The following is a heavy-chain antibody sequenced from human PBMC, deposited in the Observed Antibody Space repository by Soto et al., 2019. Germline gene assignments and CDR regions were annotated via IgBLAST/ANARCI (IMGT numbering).Heavy chain of an antibody. Sequence: GGSLRLSCVGSGFTFSDHWMHWVRQAAGRGLEWVSRLNSDGSRTNYADFVEGRFTISRDNAKNTLYLQMNRLRAEDTAVYDCVKRLPGSGTFDYCGPG. CDR2: LNSDGSRT. J-gene: IGHJ4*01. V-gene: IGHV3-74*01. CDR1: GFTFSDHW. D-gene: IGHD3-10*01. CDR3: VKRLPGSGTFDY.